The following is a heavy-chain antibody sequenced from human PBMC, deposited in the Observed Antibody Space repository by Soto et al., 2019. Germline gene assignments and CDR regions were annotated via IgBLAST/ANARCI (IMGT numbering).Heavy chain of an antibody. V-gene: IGHV1-3*04. CDR3: ASGNCGYICYHDY. CDR1: GYAFTSYL. Sequence: QVQLVQSGAEVKKPGASVKVSCKPSGYAFTSYLLYWVRQAPGQRLEWMGWINTGNGNTKYSQKIQGRVTIPRDTSASTAYMELSSLTSEDTAVYYCASGNCGYICYHDYWGQGTLVTVSS. CDR2: INTGNGNT. J-gene: IGHJ4*02. D-gene: IGHD5-12*01.